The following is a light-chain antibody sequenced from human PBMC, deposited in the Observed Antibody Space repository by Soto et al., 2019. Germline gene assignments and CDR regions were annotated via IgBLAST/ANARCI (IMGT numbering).Light chain of an antibody. CDR2: AAS. CDR3: YQGHSFPPT. V-gene: IGKV1-12*01. CDR1: QDISTW. J-gene: IGKJ4*01. Sequence: DIAMTQSPSSVSASAGDRVTITCRASQDISTWLAWYQQKPGKAPQLLIFAASSLKSGVPSRFSGSGSGTQVTLPISSMQPEDFATYYCYQGHSFPPTFGGGTTVEIK.